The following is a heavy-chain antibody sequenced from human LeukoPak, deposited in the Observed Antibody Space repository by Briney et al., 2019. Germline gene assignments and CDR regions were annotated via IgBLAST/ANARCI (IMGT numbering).Heavy chain of an antibody. CDR3: AKDRGTYSSGWFNGDYFDY. CDR2: ISGSGGST. Sequence: GGSLRLSCAASGFTFSSYAMSWVRQAPGKGLEWVSAISGSGGSTYYADSVKGRFTISRDNSKNTLYLQMNSLRAEDTAVYYCAKDRGTYSSGWFNGDYFDYWGQGTLVTVSS. CDR1: GFTFSSYA. D-gene: IGHD6-19*01. V-gene: IGHV3-23*01. J-gene: IGHJ4*02.